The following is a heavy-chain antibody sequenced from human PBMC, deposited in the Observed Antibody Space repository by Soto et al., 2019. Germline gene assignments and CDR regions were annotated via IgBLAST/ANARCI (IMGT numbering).Heavy chain of an antibody. CDR3: AKAPNFVVVPAATGGMDV. Sequence: AAVKVSCKASGDTFNDYYMHWVRQAPGQGLEWMGWINPNSGGTNYARKFQGRVTMTRVTSITTAYMELSSMRSDDTALYYCAKAPNFVVVPAATGGMDVWGQGTTVTVSS. J-gene: IGHJ6*02. V-gene: IGHV1-2*02. CDR1: GDTFNDYY. D-gene: IGHD2-2*01. CDR2: INPNSGGT.